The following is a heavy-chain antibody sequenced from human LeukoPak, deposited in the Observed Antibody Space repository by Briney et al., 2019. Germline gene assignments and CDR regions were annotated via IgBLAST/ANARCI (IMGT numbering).Heavy chain of an antibody. J-gene: IGHJ6*03. CDR3: ARLKAATILSEKGYYYYYMDV. Sequence: SGTLSLTCTVSGGSISSYYWSWIRQPPGKGLEWIGYIYTSGSTNYNPSLKSRVTISVDTSKNQFSLKLSSVTAADTAVYYCARLKAATILSEKGYYYYYMDVWGKGTTVTVSS. D-gene: IGHD5-12*01. CDR1: GGSISSYY. V-gene: IGHV4-4*09. CDR2: IYTSGST.